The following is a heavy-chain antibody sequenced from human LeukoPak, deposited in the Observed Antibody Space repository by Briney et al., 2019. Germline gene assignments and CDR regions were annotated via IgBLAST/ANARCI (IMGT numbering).Heavy chain of an antibody. CDR2: IYSGGST. CDR1: GITFGTYA. D-gene: IGHD3-22*01. J-gene: IGHJ4*02. Sequence: LTGGSLSLSCAASGITFGTYAMTWVRQAPGQGLEWVSVIYSGGSTYYADSVKGRFTISRDNSKNTLYLQMNSLRAEDTAVYYCARDGGYYHFDYWGQGTLVTVSS. CDR3: ARDGGYYHFDY. V-gene: IGHV3-66*01.